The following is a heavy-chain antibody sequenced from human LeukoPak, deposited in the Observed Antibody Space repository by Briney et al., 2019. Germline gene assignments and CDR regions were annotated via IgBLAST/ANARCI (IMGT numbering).Heavy chain of an antibody. Sequence: ASVKVSCKASGYTFTGYYMHWVRQAPGQGLEWMGWINPNSGGTNYAQKFQGRVTITRDTSASTAYMELSSLRSEDTAVYYCAREGGGQQLWLPPLYYYGMDVWGQGTTVTVSS. CDR3: AREGGGQQLWLPPLYYYGMDV. CDR2: INPNSGGT. D-gene: IGHD5-18*01. J-gene: IGHJ6*02. V-gene: IGHV1-2*02. CDR1: GYTFTGYY.